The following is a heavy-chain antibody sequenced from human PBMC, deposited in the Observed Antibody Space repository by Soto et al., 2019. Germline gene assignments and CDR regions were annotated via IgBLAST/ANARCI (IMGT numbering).Heavy chain of an antibody. CDR3: AKARIAAAGTYFDY. Sequence: EVQLVESGGGLVQPGRSLRLSCAASGFTFDDYAMHWVRQAPGKGLEWVSGISWNSGSIGYADSVKGRFTISRDNAKNSLYLQMNSLRAEDTALYYCAKARIAAAGTYFDYWGQGTLVTVSS. CDR2: ISWNSGSI. D-gene: IGHD6-13*01. J-gene: IGHJ4*02. CDR1: GFTFDDYA. V-gene: IGHV3-9*01.